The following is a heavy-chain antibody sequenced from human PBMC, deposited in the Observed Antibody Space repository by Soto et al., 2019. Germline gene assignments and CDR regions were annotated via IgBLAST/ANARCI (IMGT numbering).Heavy chain of an antibody. CDR3: ATTPYCGGDCYSGPLNWFDP. J-gene: IGHJ5*02. D-gene: IGHD2-21*02. V-gene: IGHV3-30*03. CDR2: ISFDGSNK. CDR1: GFTFSSYG. Sequence: PGGSLRLSCAASGFTFSSYGMHWVRQAPGKGLEWVAVISFDGSNKYYADSVKGRFTISRDNSKNTLYLQMNSLRAEDTAVYYCATTPYCGGDCYSGPLNWFDPWGQGTLVTVSS.